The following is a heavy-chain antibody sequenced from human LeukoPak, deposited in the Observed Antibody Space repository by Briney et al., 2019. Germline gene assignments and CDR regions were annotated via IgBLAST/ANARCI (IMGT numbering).Heavy chain of an antibody. CDR3: AKEGGYSSPWYYFDY. D-gene: IGHD5-18*01. CDR1: GYTFTGYY. V-gene: IGHV1-69*13. CDR2: IIPIFGTA. Sequence: SVKVSCKASGYTFTGYYTHWVRQAPGQGLEWMGGIIPIFGTANYAQKFQGRVTITADESTSTAYMELSSLRSEDTAVYYCAKEGGYSSPWYYFDYWGQGTLVTVSS. J-gene: IGHJ4*02.